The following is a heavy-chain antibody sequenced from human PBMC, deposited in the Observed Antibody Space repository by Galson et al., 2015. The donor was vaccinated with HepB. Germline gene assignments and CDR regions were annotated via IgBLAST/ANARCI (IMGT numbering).Heavy chain of an antibody. CDR3: AHHLLGPWYFDL. CDR1: GFSLSTSGVG. CDR2: IYWDDDK. J-gene: IGHJ2*01. Sequence: PALVKPTQTLTLTCTFSGFSLSTSGVGVGWISQPPGKAPEWLALIYWDDDKRYSPSLKSRLTITKDTSKNQVVLTMTNMDPVDTATYYCAHHLLGPWYFDLWGRGTLVTVSS. V-gene: IGHV2-5*02.